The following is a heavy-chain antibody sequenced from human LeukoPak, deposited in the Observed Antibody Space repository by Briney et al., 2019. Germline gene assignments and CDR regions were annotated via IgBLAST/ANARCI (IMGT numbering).Heavy chain of an antibody. CDR2: ISAYNGNT. CDR3: ARNYGDRIPNYYYYGMDV. V-gene: IGHV1-18*01. CDR1: GYTFTSYG. D-gene: IGHD4-17*01. Sequence: GASVKVSCKASGYTFTSYGISWVRQAPGQGLEWMGWISAYNGNTNYAQKLQGRVTMTTDTSTSTAYVELRSLRSDDTAVYYCARNYGDRIPNYYYYGMDVWGQGTTVTVSS. J-gene: IGHJ6*02.